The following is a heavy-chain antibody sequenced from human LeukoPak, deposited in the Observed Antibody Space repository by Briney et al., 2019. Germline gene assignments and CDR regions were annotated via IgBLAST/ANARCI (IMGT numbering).Heavy chain of an antibody. CDR3: ATDLIAIRPNY. J-gene: IGHJ4*02. V-gene: IGHV1-8*01. Sequence: ASVKVSCKASGYTFTSYDINWVRQATGQGLEWMGWMNPNSGNTGYAQKFQGRVTMTEDTSTDTAYMELSSLRFEDTAVYYCATDLIAIRPNYWGQGTLVTVSS. CDR1: GYTFTSYD. CDR2: MNPNSGNT. D-gene: IGHD6-6*01.